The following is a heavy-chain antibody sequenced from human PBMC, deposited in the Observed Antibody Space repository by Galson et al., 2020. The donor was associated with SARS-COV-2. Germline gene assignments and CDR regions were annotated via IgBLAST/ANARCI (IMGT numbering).Heavy chain of an antibody. CDR3: AKDGYSYGYIHHLLDY. Sequence: GESLKISCAASGFTFSSYGMHWVRQAPGKGLEWVAVIWYDGSNKYYADSVKGRFTISRDNSKNTLYLQMNSLRAEDTAVDYCAKDGYSYGYIHHLLDYWGQGTLVTVSS. CDR1: GFTFSSYG. D-gene: IGHD5-18*01. V-gene: IGHV3-33*06. CDR2: IWYDGSNK. J-gene: IGHJ4*02.